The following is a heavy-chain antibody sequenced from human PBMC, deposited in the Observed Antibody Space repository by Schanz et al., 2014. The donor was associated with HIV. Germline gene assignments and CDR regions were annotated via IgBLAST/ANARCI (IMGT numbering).Heavy chain of an antibody. V-gene: IGHV1-58*01. CDR2: IVVGSGNT. CDR1: GFTFTSSA. D-gene: IGHD3-10*01. J-gene: IGHJ3*02. Sequence: QMQLVQSGPEVKKPGTSVKVSCKASGFTFTSSAVQWVRQARGQRLEWIGWIVVGSGNTNYAQKFQERVTITRDMSTSTAYMELSSLRSEDTAVYYCVADSEWFGESPSAFDIWGQGTMVTVSS. CDR3: VADSEWFGESPSAFDI.